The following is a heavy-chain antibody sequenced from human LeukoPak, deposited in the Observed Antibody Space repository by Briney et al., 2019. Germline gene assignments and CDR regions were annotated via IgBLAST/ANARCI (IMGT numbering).Heavy chain of an antibody. J-gene: IGHJ2*01. CDR2: MSFIGST. CDR3: ARRWGDSSSFSGWYFDL. V-gene: IGHV4-39*02. Sequence: PSETLSLTCSVSGGSISSTTYYWGWIRQPPGKGLEWIGSMSFIGSTYYNPSLKSRVTISVHMSKNHFSLKLSSVTAADTAVYYCARRWGDSSSFSGWYFDLWGRGTLVTVSS. CDR1: GGSISSTTYY. D-gene: IGHD6-13*01.